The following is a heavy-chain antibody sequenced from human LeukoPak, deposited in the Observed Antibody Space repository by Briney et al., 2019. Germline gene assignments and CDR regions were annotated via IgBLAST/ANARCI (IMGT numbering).Heavy chain of an antibody. Sequence: GGSLRLSCAASGFTFSSYGMHWVRQAPGKGLEWVAFIRYDGSNKYYADSVKGRFTISRDNAKNSLYLQMNSLRAEDTAVYYCARDEKYYYDSSGYYYGDYWGQGTLVTVSS. CDR2: IRYDGSNK. CDR1: GFTFSSYG. CDR3: ARDEKYYYDSSGYYYGDY. V-gene: IGHV3-30*02. D-gene: IGHD3-22*01. J-gene: IGHJ4*02.